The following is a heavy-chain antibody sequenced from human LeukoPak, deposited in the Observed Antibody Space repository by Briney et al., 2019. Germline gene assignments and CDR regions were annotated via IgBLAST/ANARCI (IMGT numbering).Heavy chain of an antibody. CDR1: GFTFSKFP. CDR2: ISASGDVT. Sequence: GGSLRLSCAASGFTFSKFPMGWVRQAPGRGLEWVSAISASGDVTFYADSLRGRFTISRDNSKSTLYLQMNGLRAEDTAIFYCAKVVNGGNVDDAFDIWGQGTMVTVSS. V-gene: IGHV3-23*01. D-gene: IGHD4-23*01. CDR3: AKVVNGGNVDDAFDI. J-gene: IGHJ3*02.